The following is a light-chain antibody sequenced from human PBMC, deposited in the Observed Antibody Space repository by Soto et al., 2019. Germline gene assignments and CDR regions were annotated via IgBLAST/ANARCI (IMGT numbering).Light chain of an antibody. V-gene: IGKV3-15*01. Sequence: EIVMTQSPATLSVSPGERATLSCRASQSITSNLAWYQLKPGQAPRLLIYGASTRATGIPARFSGSGSGTGFTLTISSLQSEDFAVYYCQQYNIWPETFGQGSKV. CDR3: QQYNIWPET. CDR1: QSITSN. J-gene: IGKJ1*01. CDR2: GAS.